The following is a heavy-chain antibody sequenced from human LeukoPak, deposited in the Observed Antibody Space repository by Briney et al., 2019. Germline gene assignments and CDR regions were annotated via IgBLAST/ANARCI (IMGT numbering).Heavy chain of an antibody. CDR1: GVTFITHS. CDR2: ISYDGSNK. Sequence: PGGSLRLTCAASGVTFITHSIHSGRQAPGKGLEWVAVISYDGSNKYYADSVKGRFTISRDNAKNSLYLQMNSLRAEDTAVYYWARVGPSSASCFDSWGEGALVTVSS. D-gene: IGHD6-19*01. J-gene: IGHJ4*02. V-gene: IGHV3-30*03. CDR3: ARVGPSSASCFDS.